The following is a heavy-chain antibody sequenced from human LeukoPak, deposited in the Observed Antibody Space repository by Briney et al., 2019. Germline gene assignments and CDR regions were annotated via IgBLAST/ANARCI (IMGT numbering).Heavy chain of an antibody. V-gene: IGHV3-30-3*01. CDR2: TSYDGVNK. CDR3: ARDMLGTWQ. Sequence: PGGSLRLSCAASGFTFSSYTTHWVRQAPGKGLEWVAVTSYDGVNKVYADSVKGRFTISRDNSKNTLYLQMSSLRAEDTAVYYCARDMLGTWQWGQGTLVTVSS. D-gene: IGHD3-10*02. J-gene: IGHJ4*02. CDR1: GFTFSSYT.